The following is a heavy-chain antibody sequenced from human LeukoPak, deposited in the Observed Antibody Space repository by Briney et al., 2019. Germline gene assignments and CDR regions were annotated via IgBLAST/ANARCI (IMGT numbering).Heavy chain of an antibody. J-gene: IGHJ5*02. Sequence: ASVKVSCKASGYTFTSYYMHWVRQAPGQGLEWMGIINPSGGSTSYAQKFQGRVTMTRDMSTSTVYMELSSLRSEDTAVYYCTRQLRLLRFLEWAPNWFDPWGQGTLVTVSS. V-gene: IGHV1-46*01. CDR1: GYTFTSYY. CDR2: INPSGGST. D-gene: IGHD3-3*01. CDR3: TRQLRLLRFLEWAPNWFDP.